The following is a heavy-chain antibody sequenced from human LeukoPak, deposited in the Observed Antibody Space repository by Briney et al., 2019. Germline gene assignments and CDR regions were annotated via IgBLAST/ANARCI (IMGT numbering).Heavy chain of an antibody. CDR2: IKEDGSVK. V-gene: IGHV3-7*01. Sequence: GGSLRLSCTASGLTFSNYCMRWVRQAPGKGLEWVANIKEDGSVKYHVDSVKGRFTISRDTAKNSLFLQMNSLRAENTAVYFCARDLSAEESSCNGGSGGTSTNDSFDIWGQGTMVTVSS. J-gene: IGHJ3*02. CDR1: GLTFSNYC. CDR3: ARDLSAEESSCNGGSGGTSTNDSFDI. D-gene: IGHD2-15*01.